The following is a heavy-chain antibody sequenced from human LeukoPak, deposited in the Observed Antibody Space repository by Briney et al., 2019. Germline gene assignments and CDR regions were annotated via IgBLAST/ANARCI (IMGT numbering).Heavy chain of an antibody. V-gene: IGHV3-33*01. J-gene: IGHJ4*02. CDR1: GFNFSTYG. Sequence: GRSLRLSCAASGFNFSTYGMHWVRQAPGKGLEWVALVWSDGNAKFYARSVRGRFTISRDNSKNTLYLQMNSLRAEDTAVYYCARVLTETFDSWGQGTLVTVSS. CDR2: VWSDGNAK. CDR3: ARVLTETFDS.